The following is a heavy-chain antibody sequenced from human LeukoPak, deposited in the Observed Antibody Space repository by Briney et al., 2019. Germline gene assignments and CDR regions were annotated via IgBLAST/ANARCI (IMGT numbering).Heavy chain of an antibody. CDR1: GCSISSGYY. CDR2: VYRSGST. V-gene: IGHV4-38-2*02. Sequence: MASETLSLTCTVSGCSISSGYYWGWIRQPPGKGLEWIASVYRSGSTYYKSSLKTRVRISVDTSKNQFSLKLSSVTAADTAVYYCARGGKEMATIRASPKYYYYYMDVWGKGTTVTISS. CDR3: ARGGKEMATIRASPKYYYYYMDV. D-gene: IGHD5-24*01. J-gene: IGHJ6*03.